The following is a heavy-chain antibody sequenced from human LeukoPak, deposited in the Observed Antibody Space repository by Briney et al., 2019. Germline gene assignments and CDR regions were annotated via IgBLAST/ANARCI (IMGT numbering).Heavy chain of an antibody. V-gene: IGHV4-34*01. D-gene: IGHD6-19*01. CDR1: GGSFSGYY. CDR2: INHSGST. CDR3: ATYSSGFFDN. J-gene: IGHJ5*02. Sequence: SETLSLTCAVYGGSFSGYYWSWIRQPPGKGLEWIGEINHSGSTNYNPSLKSRVTISVDTSKNQFSLKLSSVTAADTAVYYCATYSSGFFDNWGQGTLVTVSS.